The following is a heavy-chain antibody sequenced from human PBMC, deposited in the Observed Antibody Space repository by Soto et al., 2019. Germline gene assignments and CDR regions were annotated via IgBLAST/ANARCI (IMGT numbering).Heavy chain of an antibody. CDR3: AASCVGCGGFNYYGMDV. J-gene: IGHJ6*02. CDR2: IYYSGTT. Sequence: SETLSLTCSVSGASISSGGYYWNWIRQHPGKGLEWIGYIYYSGTTYYNPSLKSRVTISVDTSKNQFSLKLSSVTAADTAVYYCAASCVGCGGFNYYGMDVWAQRTTVTVSS. V-gene: IGHV4-31*03. CDR1: GASISSGGYY. D-gene: IGHD1-26*01.